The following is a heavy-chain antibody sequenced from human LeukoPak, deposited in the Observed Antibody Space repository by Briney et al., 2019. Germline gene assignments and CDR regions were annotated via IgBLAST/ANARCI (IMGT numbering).Heavy chain of an antibody. Sequence: ASVKVSCKTSGYRFNVYDILWVRQAPGHGLDYVGWISTYTGRAEYAQKFQGRVSVITDTSTSTAYLELTNLTSSDTGLYYCARADGTNSGTNAFDVRGIGTMVTVAS. J-gene: IGHJ3*01. CDR2: ISTYTGRA. CDR3: ARADGTNSGTNAFDV. V-gene: IGHV1-18*01. CDR1: GYRFNVYD. D-gene: IGHD4-23*01.